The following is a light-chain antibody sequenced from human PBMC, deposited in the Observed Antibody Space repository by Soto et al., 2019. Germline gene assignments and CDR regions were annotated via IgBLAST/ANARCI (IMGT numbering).Light chain of an antibody. CDR2: VAS. Sequence: EIVMTQSPATLSVSPGERATLSCRDSQSVSSNFAWYQQKPGQTPQLLIYVASTRATGIPARVRGSGSGTEFHLTNSSLQSEDFAVYYCQQYNVLPLTFGGGTKVEFK. J-gene: IGKJ4*01. CDR1: QSVSSN. V-gene: IGKV3-15*01. CDR3: QQYNVLPLT.